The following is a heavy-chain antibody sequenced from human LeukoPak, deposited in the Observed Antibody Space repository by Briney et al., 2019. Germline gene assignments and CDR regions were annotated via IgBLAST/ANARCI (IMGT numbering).Heavy chain of an antibody. V-gene: IGHV1-18*04. J-gene: IGHJ1*01. Sequence: ASVKVSCKASGYSFTAYYIHWVRQAPGQGLEWMGWISAYNGNTKNAQNLQGRVTMTTDTSTTTAYMELRSLKSDDTAVYYCARGHSTSWPEYFQHWGQGTLVTVSS. CDR1: GYSFTAYY. CDR2: ISAYNGNT. CDR3: ARGHSTSWPEYFQH. D-gene: IGHD6-13*01.